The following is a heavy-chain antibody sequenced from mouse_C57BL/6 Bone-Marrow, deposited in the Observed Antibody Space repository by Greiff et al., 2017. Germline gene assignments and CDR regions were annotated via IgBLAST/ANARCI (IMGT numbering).Heavy chain of an antibody. CDR1: GYAFTNYL. Sequence: QVHVKQSGAELVRPGTSVQVSCKASGYAFTNYLIEWVKQRPGQGLEWIGVINPGSGGTNYNEKFKGKATLTADKSSSTAYMQLSSLTSEDSAVYFCAGGIYYFDYWGQGTTLTVSS. CDR3: AGGIYYFDY. J-gene: IGHJ2*01. V-gene: IGHV1-54*01. CDR2: INPGSGGT.